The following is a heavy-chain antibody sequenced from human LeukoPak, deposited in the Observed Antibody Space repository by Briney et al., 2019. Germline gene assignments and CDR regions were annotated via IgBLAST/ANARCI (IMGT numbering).Heavy chain of an antibody. CDR3: ARAGAIVATYFDY. D-gene: IGHD5-12*01. CDR2: IIPIFGTA. J-gene: IGHJ4*02. V-gene: IGHV1-69*05. Sequence: GASVKVSCKASGGTFSSYAISWVRQAPGQGLEWMGGIIPIFGTANYAQKFQGRVAITTDESTSTAYMELSSLRSEDTAVYYCARAGAIVATYFDYWGQGTLVTVSS. CDR1: GGTFSSYA.